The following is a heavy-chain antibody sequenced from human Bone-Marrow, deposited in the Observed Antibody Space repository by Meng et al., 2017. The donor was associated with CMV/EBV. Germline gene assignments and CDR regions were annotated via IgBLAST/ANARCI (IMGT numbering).Heavy chain of an antibody. CDR1: GFTFSTHA. Sequence: GGSLRLSCAASGFTFSTHAMHWVRQAPGKGLEWVAVISYDGIHKYYADSLKGRFTIARDNSKNALYLQMNNLRPEDTAVYYCARELGNCTNGECYGGGAFDYWGQGTLVTVSS. D-gene: IGHD2-8*01. J-gene: IGHJ4*02. V-gene: IGHV3-30*04. CDR3: ARELGNCTNGECYGGGAFDY. CDR2: ISYDGIHK.